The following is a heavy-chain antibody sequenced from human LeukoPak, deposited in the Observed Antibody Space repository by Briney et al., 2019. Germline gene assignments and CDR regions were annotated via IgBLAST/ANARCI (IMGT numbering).Heavy chain of an antibody. CDR2: ISGSNT. J-gene: IGHJ4*02. Sequence: ETLSLTCHVSGGSISGGTYYWGWIRQPPGKGLEWISGISGSNTYYADSVKGRFTISRDNSKNTLYLRMNSLRAEDTAVYFCARTPYLYFGSGSYQFDYWGQGTLVTVSS. D-gene: IGHD3-10*01. CDR3: ARTPYLYFGSGSYQFDY. V-gene: IGHV3-53*01. CDR1: GGSISGGTYY.